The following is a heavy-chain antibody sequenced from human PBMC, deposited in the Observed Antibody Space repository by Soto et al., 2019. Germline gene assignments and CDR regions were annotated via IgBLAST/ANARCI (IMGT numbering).Heavy chain of an antibody. D-gene: IGHD4-17*01. CDR3: ARDGLRQYAFDI. J-gene: IGHJ3*02. Sequence: EVQLVESGGGLVRPGGSLRLSCAASGFTFSSYAMHWVRQAPGKGLEYVSAISSNGGSTHYANSVKGRFTISRDNSKNTLYLQMGSLRAEDMAVYYCARDGLRQYAFDIWGQGTMVTVSS. V-gene: IGHV3-64*01. CDR2: ISSNGGST. CDR1: GFTFSSYA.